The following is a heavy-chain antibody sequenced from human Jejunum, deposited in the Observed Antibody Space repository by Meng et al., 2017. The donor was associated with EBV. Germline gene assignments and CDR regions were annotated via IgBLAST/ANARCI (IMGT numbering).Heavy chain of an antibody. V-gene: IGHV4-34*01. CDR1: GGFFSGYY. Sequence: QAQLAQLGAGLFKPCETLSLSGALFGGFFSGYYGSVIRQPPGKGLEWIGEINHSGSTNYNPSLKSRVTISVDTSKNQFSLKLSSVTAADTAVYYCAREARSSGYHPGIGPWGQGTLVTVSS. J-gene: IGHJ5*02. CDR3: AREARSSGYHPGIGP. CDR2: INHSGST. D-gene: IGHD3-22*01.